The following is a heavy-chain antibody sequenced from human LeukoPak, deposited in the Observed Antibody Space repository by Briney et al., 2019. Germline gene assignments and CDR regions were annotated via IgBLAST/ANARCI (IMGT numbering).Heavy chain of an antibody. CDR2: IYYSGST. J-gene: IGHJ1*01. D-gene: IGHD3-10*01. CDR1: GGSISNYY. Sequence: SETLSLTCTVSGGSISNYYWSWIRQPPGKGLEWIGYIYYSGSTNYNPSLKSRVTISVDTSKNQFSLKLSSVTAADTAVYYCARSYYYGSGSYSPFQHWGQGTLVTVSS. V-gene: IGHV4-59*01. CDR3: ARSYYYGSGSYSPFQH.